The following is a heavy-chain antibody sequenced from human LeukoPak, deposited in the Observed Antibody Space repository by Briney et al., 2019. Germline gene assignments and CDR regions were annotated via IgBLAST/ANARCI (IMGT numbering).Heavy chain of an antibody. CDR1: GGSISSGGYY. V-gene: IGHV4-31*03. CDR3: ARGSINWGVDY. Sequence: SQTLSLTCTVSGGSISSGGYYWSWIRQHPGKGLEWIGYIYYSGSTYYNPSLKSRVAISVDTSKSQFSLKLSSVTAADTAVYYCARGSINWGVDYWGQGTLVTVSS. D-gene: IGHD7-27*01. J-gene: IGHJ4*02. CDR2: IYYSGST.